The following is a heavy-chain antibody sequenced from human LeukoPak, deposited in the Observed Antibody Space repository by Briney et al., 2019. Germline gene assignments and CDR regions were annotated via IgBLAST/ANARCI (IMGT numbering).Heavy chain of an antibody. CDR1: GFTFSSYS. J-gene: IGHJ4*02. Sequence: PGGSLRLSCAASGFTFSSYSMNWVRQAPGKGLEWVSSISSSSYIYYADSVKGRFTISRDNAKNSLYLQMNSLRAEDTAVYYCARGRVPAALTDYWGQGTLVTVSS. D-gene: IGHD2-2*01. CDR3: ARGRVPAALTDY. CDR2: ISSSSYI. V-gene: IGHV3-21*01.